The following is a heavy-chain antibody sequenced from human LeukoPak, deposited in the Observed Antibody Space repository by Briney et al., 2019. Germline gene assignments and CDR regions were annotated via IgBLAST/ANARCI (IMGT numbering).Heavy chain of an antibody. CDR2: ISYDGSNK. Sequence: PGGSLRLSCAASGFTFSSYAMHWVRQAPGKGLEWVAVISYDGSNKYYADSVKGRFTISRDNSKNTLYLQMNGLRAEDTAVYYCASSRSVAGTRGDYWGQGTLVTVSS. J-gene: IGHJ4*02. CDR3: ASSRSVAGTRGDY. V-gene: IGHV3-30*04. D-gene: IGHD6-19*01. CDR1: GFTFSSYA.